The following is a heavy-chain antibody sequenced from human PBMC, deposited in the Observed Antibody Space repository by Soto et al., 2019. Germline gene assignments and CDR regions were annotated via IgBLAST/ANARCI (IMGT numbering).Heavy chain of an antibody. Sequence: EEQVLESGGGLVQPGGSLRLSCAASGFSFGSYVMTWVRQAPGKGLEWVSGISASGRSTYYADSVKGRFTVSRDNSKNTLYLDMNNLRVEDTAVYFGTRPFAYQMPSFWYFDLWGRGTLVPVSP. CDR3: TRPFAYQMPSFWYFDL. CDR1: GFSFGSYV. J-gene: IGHJ2*01. CDR2: ISASGRST. V-gene: IGHV3-23*01. D-gene: IGHD2-2*01.